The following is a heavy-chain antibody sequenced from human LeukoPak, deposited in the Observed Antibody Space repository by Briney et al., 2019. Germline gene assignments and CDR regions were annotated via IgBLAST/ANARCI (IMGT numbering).Heavy chain of an antibody. J-gene: IGHJ4*02. CDR2: IRSKAYGGTT. CDR3: TRRYDSSGYYRFDY. V-gene: IGHV3-49*03. D-gene: IGHD3-22*01. CDR1: GFTFGDYA. Sequence: GGSLRLSCTASGFTFGDYAMSWSRQAPGKGLEWVGFIRSKAYGGTTEYAASVKGRFTISRDDSKSIAYLQMNSLKTEDTAVYYCTRRYDSSGYYRFDYWGQGTLVTVSS.